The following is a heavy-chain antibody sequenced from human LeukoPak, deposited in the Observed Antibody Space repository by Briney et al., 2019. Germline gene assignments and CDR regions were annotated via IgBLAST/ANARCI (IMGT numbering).Heavy chain of an antibody. Sequence: GGSLRLSCAASGFPFSSYAMNWVRQAPGKGLEWVSIIFGSGDTTYYADSVKGRFTVSRDNSKNMLYLQMNNLRPEDTATYYFAKRNTMVRGGPFFDYGGEGLMVTVSS. CDR3: AKRNTMVRGGPFFDY. J-gene: IGHJ4*02. CDR2: IFGSGDTT. D-gene: IGHD3-10*01. V-gene: IGHV3-23*01. CDR1: GFPFSSYA.